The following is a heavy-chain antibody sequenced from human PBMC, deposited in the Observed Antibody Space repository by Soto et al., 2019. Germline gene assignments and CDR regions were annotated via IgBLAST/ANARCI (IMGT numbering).Heavy chain of an antibody. CDR2: ITTDKGKT. CDR1: GYTFTSYG. J-gene: IGHJ4*02. CDR3: ATRSPAFDY. V-gene: IGHV1-18*01. Sequence: QVQLVQSGPEVKKPGASVKVSCKTSGYTFTSYGISWVRQAPGQGLEWMGWITTDKGKTTYAQKFQGRVTMTTDTYTSTAYMELRSLGSDDTAVYYCATRSPAFDYWGQGTLVAVSS.